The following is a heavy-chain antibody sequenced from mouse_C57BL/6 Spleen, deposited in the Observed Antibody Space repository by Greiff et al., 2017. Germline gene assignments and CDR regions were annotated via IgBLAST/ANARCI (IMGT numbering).Heavy chain of an antibody. CDR3: ARTVLLRYYAMDY. CDR2: ISSGSSTI. CDR1: GFTFSDYG. Sequence: EVQLVESGGGLVKPGGSLKLSCAASGFTFSDYGMHWVRQAPEKGLEWVAYISSGSSTIYYADTVKGRFTISRDNAKNTLFLQMTSLRSEDTAMYYCARTVLLRYYAMDYWGQGTSVTVSS. J-gene: IGHJ4*01. V-gene: IGHV5-17*01. D-gene: IGHD1-1*01.